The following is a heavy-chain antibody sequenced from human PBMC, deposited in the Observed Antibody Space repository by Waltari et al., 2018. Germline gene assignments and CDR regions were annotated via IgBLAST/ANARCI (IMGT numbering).Heavy chain of an antibody. CDR1: GFNIANYT. J-gene: IGHJ4*02. CDR2: ITSNGVGT. CDR3: VKIADY. Sequence: EMQLVESGGGLVQPGGSLRLSCSVSGFNIANYTMHWVRQAPGKGLEHVSEITSNGVGTYDTDSVKGRFTISRDNSKNTLYLQMSSLKTDDTAVYYCVKIADYWGQGTLVTVSS. V-gene: IGHV3-64D*08.